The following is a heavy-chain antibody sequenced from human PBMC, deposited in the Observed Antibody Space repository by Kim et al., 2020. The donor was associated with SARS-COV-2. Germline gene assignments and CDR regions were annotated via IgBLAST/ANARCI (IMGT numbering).Heavy chain of an antibody. CDR3: ASTYYDFWSGPNYGMDV. J-gene: IGHJ6*01. CDR2: IYYSGST. Sequence: SETLSLTCTVSGGSISSSSYYWGWIRQPPGKGLEWIGSIYYSGSTYYNQSLKSRVTISVDTSKNQFSLKLSSVTAADTAVYYCASTYYDFWSGPNYGMDVGAQGTTVTVPS. D-gene: IGHD3-3*01. V-gene: IGHV4-39*01. CDR1: GGSISSSSYY.